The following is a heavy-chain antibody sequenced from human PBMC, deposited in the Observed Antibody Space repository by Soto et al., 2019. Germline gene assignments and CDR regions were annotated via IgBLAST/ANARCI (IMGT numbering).Heavy chain of an antibody. CDR1: GYTFTSYA. V-gene: IGHV1-3*01. CDR2: INAGNGNT. Sequence: ASVKVSCKASGYTFTSYAMHWVRQAPGQRLEWMGWINAGNGNTKYSQKFQGRVTITRDTSASTAYMELSSLRSEDTAVYYCARDPLRDCTNGVCYRGAFDIWGQGTMVTVSS. CDR3: ARDPLRDCTNGVCYRGAFDI. J-gene: IGHJ3*02. D-gene: IGHD2-8*01.